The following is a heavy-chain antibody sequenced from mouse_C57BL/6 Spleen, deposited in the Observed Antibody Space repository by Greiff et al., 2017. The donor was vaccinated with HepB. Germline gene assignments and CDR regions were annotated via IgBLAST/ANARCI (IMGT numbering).Heavy chain of an antibody. Sequence: EVQLQQSGPVLVKPGASVKMSCKASGYTFTDYYMNWVKQSHGKSLEWIGVINPYNGGTSYNQKFKGKATLTVDKSSSTAYMELNSLTSEDSAVYYGARRGDDYDAPFDYWGQGTTLTVSS. CDR2: INPYNGGT. V-gene: IGHV1-19*01. J-gene: IGHJ2*01. CDR3: ARRGDDYDAPFDY. D-gene: IGHD2-4*01. CDR1: GYTFTDYY.